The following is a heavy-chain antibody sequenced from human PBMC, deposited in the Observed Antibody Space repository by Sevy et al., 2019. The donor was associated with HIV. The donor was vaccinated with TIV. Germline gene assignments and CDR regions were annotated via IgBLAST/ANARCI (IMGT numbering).Heavy chain of an antibody. V-gene: IGHV3-33*01. D-gene: IGHD3-22*01. Sequence: GGSLRLSCAASGFTFSSYGMHWVRQAPGKGLEWVAVIWYDGSNKYYADSVKGRFTISRDNSKNTLYLQMNSLRAEDTAVYYCARDYYDSSGALEYWGQGTLVTVSS. CDR3: ARDYYDSSGALEY. CDR2: IWYDGSNK. J-gene: IGHJ4*02. CDR1: GFTFSSYG.